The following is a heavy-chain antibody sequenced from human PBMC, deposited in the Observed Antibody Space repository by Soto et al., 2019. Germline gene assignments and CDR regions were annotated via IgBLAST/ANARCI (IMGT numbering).Heavy chain of an antibody. V-gene: IGHV1-18*01. CDR1: GYIFTSYG. CDR3: ARAVAGPGDWFGP. D-gene: IGHD6-19*01. J-gene: IGHJ5*02. Sequence: QVQLVQSGAEVKKPGASVKVSCKASGYIFTSYGISWVRQAPGQGLEWMGWISAYNGNTKYAQKLQGRVTMTTDTPTSTAYMEVRSLRSDDTAVYYCARAVAGPGDWFGPWGQGTLVTVSS. CDR2: ISAYNGNT.